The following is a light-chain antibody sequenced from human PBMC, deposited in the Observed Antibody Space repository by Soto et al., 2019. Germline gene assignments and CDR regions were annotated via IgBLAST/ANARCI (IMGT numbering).Light chain of an antibody. CDR2: GAS. CDR1: QSVSNNY. J-gene: IGKJ1*01. CDR3: QQYGRSGT. Sequence: ILLKKCLGTLALSPGEGAILSCRASQSVSNNYLAWYQQKPGQAPRLLIYGASNRATGIPDRFSGSGSGTDFTLTISRLEPEDFAVYYCQQYGRSGTFGQGTKVDIK. V-gene: IGKV3-20*01.